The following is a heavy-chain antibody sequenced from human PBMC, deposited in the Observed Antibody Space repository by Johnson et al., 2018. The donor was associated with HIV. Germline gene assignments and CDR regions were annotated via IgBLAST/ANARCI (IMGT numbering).Heavy chain of an antibody. Sequence: VQLVESGGGVVQPGGSLRLSCAASGFIFNSYGMHWVRQAPGTGLEWVAFIRYDGSNKYYADSVEGRFTISRDNSKNILYLQMNIVRAEDTALYYCAKEGIIPTAASVGPPVDLDFWGQGTTVTVSS. J-gene: IGHJ3*01. D-gene: IGHD4-17*01. CDR1: GFIFNSYG. CDR2: IRYDGSNK. CDR3: AKEGIIPTAASVGPPVDLDF. V-gene: IGHV3-30*02.